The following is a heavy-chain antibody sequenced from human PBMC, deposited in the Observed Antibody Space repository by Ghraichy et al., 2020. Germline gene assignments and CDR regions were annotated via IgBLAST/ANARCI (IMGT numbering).Heavy chain of an antibody. CDR3: ARQHRAARKFDY. CDR1: GGSISSSSYY. CDR2: IYYSGST. D-gene: IGHD6-6*01. V-gene: IGHV4-39*01. Sequence: SETLSLTCTVSGGSISSSSYYWGWIRQPPGKGLEWIGSIYYSGSTYYNPSLKSRVTISVDTSKNQFSLKLSSVTAADTAVYYCARQHRAARKFDYWGQGTLVTVSS. J-gene: IGHJ4*02.